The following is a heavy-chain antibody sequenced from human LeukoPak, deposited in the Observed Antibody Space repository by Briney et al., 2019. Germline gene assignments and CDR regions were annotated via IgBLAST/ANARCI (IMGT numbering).Heavy chain of an antibody. CDR1: GFIFRDYS. CDR3: ARDHRYAFDS. CDR2: VGISSGNT. D-gene: IGHD2-2*01. J-gene: IGHJ4*02. Sequence: GGSLRLSCAASGFIFRDYSMNWVRQAPGKRLEWISYVGISSGNTKYADSVKGRFTISADSAKNSLYLQMNRLRVEDTAVYYSARDHRYAFDSWGQGTLVTVSS. V-gene: IGHV3-48*04.